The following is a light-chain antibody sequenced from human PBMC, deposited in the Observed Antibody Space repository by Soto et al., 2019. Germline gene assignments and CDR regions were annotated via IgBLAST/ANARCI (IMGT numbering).Light chain of an antibody. CDR3: SSYTSTSTPWV. J-gene: IGLJ3*02. CDR1: GGDVGGYKF. CDR2: EVS. Sequence: QSALTQPRSVSGSPGQSVTISCTGTGGDVGGYKFVSWYRHHPGKAPQVMIYEVSNRPSGVSNRFSGSKSGNTASLTISGLQPEDEGDYYCSSYTSTSTPWVFGGGTKLTVL. V-gene: IGLV2-14*01.